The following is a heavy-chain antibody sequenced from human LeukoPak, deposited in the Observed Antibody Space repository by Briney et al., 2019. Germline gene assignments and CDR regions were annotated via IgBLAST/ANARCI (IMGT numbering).Heavy chain of an antibody. D-gene: IGHD3-9*01. CDR2: ISSSSSYI. V-gene: IGHV3-21*04. CDR3: AKEGGYFDWPFTFDY. CDR1: GFTFSSYE. J-gene: IGHJ4*02. Sequence: PGGSLRLSCAASGFTFSSYEMNWVRQAPGKGLEWVSSISSSSSYIYYADSVKGRFTVSRDNSKNTLYLHMNSLRAEDTAVYYCAKEGGYFDWPFTFDYWGQGTLVTVSS.